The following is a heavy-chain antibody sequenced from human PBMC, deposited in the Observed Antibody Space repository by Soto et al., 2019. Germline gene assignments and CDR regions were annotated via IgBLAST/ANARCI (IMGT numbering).Heavy chain of an antibody. CDR2: IYHNGRT. CDR1: VDSISIGDY. J-gene: IGHJ4*02. Sequence: SATXSLTCAFSVDSISIGDYFCCVRQPPGQVPDCIGTIYHNGRTYYNPSLNSRVTMSVYTSKNQFSLRLSSVTAADTAVYSCVRTSFCTGNYDCGIEYWGQGTLVKVSS. D-gene: IGHD2-8*02. CDR3: VRTSFCTGNYDCGIEY. V-gene: IGHV4-38-2*01.